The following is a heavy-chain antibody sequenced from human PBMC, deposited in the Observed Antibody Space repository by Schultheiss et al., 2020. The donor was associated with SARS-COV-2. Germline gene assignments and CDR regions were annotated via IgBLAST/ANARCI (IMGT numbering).Heavy chain of an antibody. J-gene: IGHJ6*02. CDR3: AREDWNYLASDYYGMDV. CDR1: GFTFSSYA. Sequence: GGSLRLSCAASGFTFSSYAMGWVRQAPGKGLEWVSSISSSSSYIYYADSVKGRFTISRDNAKNSLYLQMNSLRAEDTAVYYCAREDWNYLASDYYGMDVWGQGTTVTVSS. CDR2: ISSSSSYI. V-gene: IGHV3-21*01. D-gene: IGHD1-7*01.